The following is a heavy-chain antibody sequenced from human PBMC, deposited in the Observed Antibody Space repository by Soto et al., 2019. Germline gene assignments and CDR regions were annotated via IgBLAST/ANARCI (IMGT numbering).Heavy chain of an antibody. J-gene: IGHJ4*01. Sequence: PGGSLRLSCEASGFNFSKSGMYWVRQAPGKGLEWISYTSSTSHPKYYADAVKSRFTISRGNAKNSLYLQMDSLRDDDTALYYCARDRTAMDVFDSWGQGTQVTVSS. D-gene: IGHD5-18*01. V-gene: IGHV3-48*02. CDR3: ARDRTAMDVFDS. CDR2: TSSTSHPK. CDR1: GFNFSKSG.